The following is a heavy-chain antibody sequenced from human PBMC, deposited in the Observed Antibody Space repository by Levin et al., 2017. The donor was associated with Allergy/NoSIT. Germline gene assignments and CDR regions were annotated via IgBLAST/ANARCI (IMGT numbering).Heavy chain of an antibody. D-gene: IGHD4-17*01. V-gene: IGHV4-31*03. J-gene: IGHJ5*02. CDR2: IYYSGST. Sequence: SQTLSLTCTVSGGSISSGGYYWSWIRQHPGKGLEWIGYIYYSGSTYYNPSLKSRVTISVDTSKNQFSLKLSSVTAADTAVYYCARVRSTVTTYWFDPWGQGTLVTVSS. CDR1: GGSISSGGYY. CDR3: ARVRSTVTTYWFDP.